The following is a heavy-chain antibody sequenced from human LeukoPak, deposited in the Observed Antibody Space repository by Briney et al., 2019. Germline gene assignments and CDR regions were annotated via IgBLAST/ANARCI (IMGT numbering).Heavy chain of an antibody. V-gene: IGHV4-38-2*02. Sequence: SSETLSLTCTVSGYSISSGYYWGWIRQPPGKGLEWIGSIYHSGSTYYNPSLKSRVTISVDTSKNQFSLKLSSVTAADTAVYYCARAVRCGGGCLDAFDIWGQGTMVTVSS. CDR3: ARAVRCGGGCLDAFDI. CDR2: IYHSGST. D-gene: IGHD2-21*02. J-gene: IGHJ3*02. CDR1: GYSISSGYY.